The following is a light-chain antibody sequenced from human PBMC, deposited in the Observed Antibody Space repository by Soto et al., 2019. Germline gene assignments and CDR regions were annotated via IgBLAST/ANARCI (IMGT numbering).Light chain of an antibody. V-gene: IGLV2-14*01. CDR3: SSYTSSSALV. Sequence: QSVLTQPASVSGSPGQSITISCTGTSSDVGGYNYASWYQQHPGKAPKLMIYEVSNRPSGVSTRFSGSTSGNTASLTISGLQAEDEADYYCSSYTSSSALVFGTGTKLTVL. J-gene: IGLJ1*01. CDR1: SSDVGGYNY. CDR2: EVS.